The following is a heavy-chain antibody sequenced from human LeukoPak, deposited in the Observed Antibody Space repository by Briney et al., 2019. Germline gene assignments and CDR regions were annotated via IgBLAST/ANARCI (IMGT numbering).Heavy chain of an antibody. CDR1: GYTFTSYA. CDR2: INAGNGNT. CDR3: VSADYGDY. V-gene: IGHV1-3*01. J-gene: IGHJ4*02. Sequence: ASVKVSCKASGYTFTSYAMHWVRQAPGQRPEWMGWINAGNGNTKYLQKFQDRVTFTRDTSASTAYMELSSLRSEDTAVYYWVSADYGDYWGQGTLVTVSS.